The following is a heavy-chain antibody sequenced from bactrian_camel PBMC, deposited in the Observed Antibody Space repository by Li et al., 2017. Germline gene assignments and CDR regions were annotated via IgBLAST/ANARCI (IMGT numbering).Heavy chain of an antibody. CDR1: GYTSSSSC. J-gene: IGHJ6*01. Sequence: QLVESGGGSVQAGGSLSLSCVASGYTSSSSCMAWFRQAPGKERVWVADIDSDGGTSFADSVKGRFTISKDNTKNILYLQMDNLQPEDSATYRCAASWGLTVTTALGSIIYPDQFGYWGEGTQVTVSS. D-gene: IGHD5*01. V-gene: IGHV3S1*01. CDR2: IDSDGGT. CDR3: AASWGLTVTTALGSIIYPDQFGY.